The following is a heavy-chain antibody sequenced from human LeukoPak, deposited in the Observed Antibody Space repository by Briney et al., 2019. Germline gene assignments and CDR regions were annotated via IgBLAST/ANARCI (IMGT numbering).Heavy chain of an antibody. CDR3: ASAGADSGYDPFDY. J-gene: IGHJ4*02. D-gene: IGHD5-12*01. V-gene: IGHV3-30-3*01. CDR2: ISYDGSNK. Sequence: PGGSLRLSCAASGFTFSSYAMHWVRQAPGKGLEWVAVISYDGSNKYYADSVKGRFTISRDNSKNTLYLQMNSLRAEDTAVYYCASAGADSGYDPFDYWGQGTLVTVSS. CDR1: GFTFSSYA.